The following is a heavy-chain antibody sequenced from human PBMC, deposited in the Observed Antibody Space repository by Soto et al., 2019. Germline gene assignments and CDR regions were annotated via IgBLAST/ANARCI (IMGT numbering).Heavy chain of an antibody. CDR2: LNGSGGRI. CDR3: AKGISYTVGRDSYGSFDQ. J-gene: IGHJ4*02. D-gene: IGHD5-18*01. CDR1: GFTFNNFA. Sequence: XESLSLSCAASGFTFNNFAMTGVRQAPGKGLEWVSLLNGSGGRIYYADSVKGRFTISRDNSKNTLYLQMNSLRAEDTATYYCAKGISYTVGRDSYGSFDQWGQGTLVTVSS. V-gene: IGHV3-23*01.